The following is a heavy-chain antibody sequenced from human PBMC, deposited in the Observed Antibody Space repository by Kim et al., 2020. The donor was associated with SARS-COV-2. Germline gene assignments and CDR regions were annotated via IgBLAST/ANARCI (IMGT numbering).Heavy chain of an antibody. V-gene: IGHV4-34*01. J-gene: IGHJ4*02. CDR2: INHSGST. CDR3: AISNVDQDY. Sequence: SETLSLTCAVYGGSFSGYYWSWIRQPPGKGLEWIGEINHSGSTNYNPSLKSRVTISVDTSKNQFSLKLSSVTAADTAVYYCAISNVDQDYWGQGTLVTVSS. D-gene: IGHD5-12*01. CDR1: GGSFSGYY.